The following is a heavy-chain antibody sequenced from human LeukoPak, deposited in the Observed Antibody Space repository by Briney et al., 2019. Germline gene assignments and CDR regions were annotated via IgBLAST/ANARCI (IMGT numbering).Heavy chain of an antibody. CDR1: GYTFTGYY. Sequence: ASVKVSCKASGYTFTGYYIHWVRQAPGQGLEWMGWINPNGGGTKYAQKFQGRVTMTRDMSTRTVYMELSDLRPEDTAVYYCARDYSGEWEQLTGWWFDPWGQGTLVIVSS. J-gene: IGHJ5*02. CDR2: INPNGGGT. D-gene: IGHD1/OR15-1a*01. V-gene: IGHV1-2*02. CDR3: ARDYSGEWEQLTGWWFDP.